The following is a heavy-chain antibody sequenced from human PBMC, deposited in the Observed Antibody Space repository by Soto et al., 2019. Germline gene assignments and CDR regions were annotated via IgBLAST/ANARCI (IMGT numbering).Heavy chain of an antibody. Sequence: EVQVLESGGGSVQPGGSLRLSCAASGFTFSNFAMSWVRHAPGKGLEWVSEITGSTGTTYYADSVKGRFIISRDNSKNTVHLQMNSLRAADTAVYYCAKETSSSPYSIDVWGKGTTVTVSS. J-gene: IGHJ6*03. CDR1: GFTFSNFA. CDR3: AKETSSSPYSIDV. D-gene: IGHD2-2*01. CDR2: ITGSTGTT. V-gene: IGHV3-23*01.